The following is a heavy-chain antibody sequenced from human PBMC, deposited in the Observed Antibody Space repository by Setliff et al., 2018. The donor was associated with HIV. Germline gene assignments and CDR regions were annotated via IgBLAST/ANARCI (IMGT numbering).Heavy chain of an antibody. CDR3: AKEVGGSYALGSKVLDS. CDR2: ISAYNGNT. D-gene: IGHD3-16*01. V-gene: IGHV1-18*01. CDR1: GYTFTSYG. Sequence: GASVKVSCKASGYTFTSYGISWVRQAPGQGLEWMGWISAYNGNTNYAQKLQGRVTMTTDTSTSTLYMELTRLTSEDTAVYFCAKEVGGSYALGSKVLDSWGQGTLVTVSS. J-gene: IGHJ4*02.